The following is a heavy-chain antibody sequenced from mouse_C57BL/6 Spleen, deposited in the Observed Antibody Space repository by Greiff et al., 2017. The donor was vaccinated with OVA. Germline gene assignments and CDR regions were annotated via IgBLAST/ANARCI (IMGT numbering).Heavy chain of an antibody. CDR1: GFTFSSYA. CDR2: ISSGGDYI. CDR3: TRDRGTTYAMDY. Sequence: EVNVVESGEGLVKPGGSLKLSCAASGFTFSSYAMSWVRQTPEKRLEWVAYISSGGDYIYYADTVKGRFTISRDNARNTLYLQMSSLKSEDTAMYYCTRDRGTTYAMDYWGQGTSVTVSS. V-gene: IGHV5-9-1*02. D-gene: IGHD3-1*01. J-gene: IGHJ4*01.